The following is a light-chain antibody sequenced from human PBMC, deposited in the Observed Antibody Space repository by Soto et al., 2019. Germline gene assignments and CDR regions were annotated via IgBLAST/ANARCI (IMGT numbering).Light chain of an antibody. Sequence: QSVLTQPPSASGTPGQRVTISCSGCNSNIGSNTVNWNQQLPGTAPKLLIYYDNLRPSGVPDRISGSKSGTSASLAISGLQSDDEADYYCAAWDDSLNGRVFGTGTKVTVL. CDR2: YDN. J-gene: IGLJ1*01. CDR1: NSNIGSNT. CDR3: AAWDDSLNGRV. V-gene: IGLV1-44*01.